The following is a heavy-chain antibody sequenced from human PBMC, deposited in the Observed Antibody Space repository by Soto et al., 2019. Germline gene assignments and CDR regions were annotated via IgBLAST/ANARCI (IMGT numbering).Heavy chain of an antibody. J-gene: IGHJ5*02. Sequence: QVQLVQSGAEVKKPGSSMKVSCKASGGTFSSYAISWVRQAPGQGLEWMGGIIPIFGTANYAQKFQGRVTITADESTSTDYMELSSLRSEDTAVYYCARDRGDYCTYGVCYFGWFDPWGQGPLVTVSS. CDR3: ARDRGDYCTYGVCYFGWFDP. V-gene: IGHV1-69*01. CDR1: GGTFSSYA. CDR2: IIPIFGTA. D-gene: IGHD2-8*01.